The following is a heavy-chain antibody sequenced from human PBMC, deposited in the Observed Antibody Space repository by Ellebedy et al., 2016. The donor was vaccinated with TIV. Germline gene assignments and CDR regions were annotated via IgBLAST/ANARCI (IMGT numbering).Heavy chain of an antibody. Sequence: GESLKISXAASGFTFSSYSMNWVRQAPGKGLEWVSSISSSSSYIYYADSVKGRFTISRDNAKNSLYLQMNSLRAEDTAVHYCARDRFLEWLLWHGMDVWGQGTTVTVSS. CDR1: GFTFSSYS. J-gene: IGHJ6*02. D-gene: IGHD3-3*01. V-gene: IGHV3-21*01. CDR3: ARDRFLEWLLWHGMDV. CDR2: ISSSSSYI.